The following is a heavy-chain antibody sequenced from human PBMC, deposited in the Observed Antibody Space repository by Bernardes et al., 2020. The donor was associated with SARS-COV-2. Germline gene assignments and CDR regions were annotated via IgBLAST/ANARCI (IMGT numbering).Heavy chain of an antibody. CDR2: INHSGST. V-gene: IGHV4-34*01. Sequence: SQSLSPTCAVYGGSFRGSYWSWIRQPPGQGLEWIGEINHSGSTNYNPSLKSRVTISVDTSKNQFSLKLSSLTAADTAVYYCALERFGGLSYYYGMDVWGQGTAVTV. CDR3: ALERFGGLSYYYGMDV. D-gene: IGHD3-10*01. CDR1: GGSFRGSY. J-gene: IGHJ6*02.